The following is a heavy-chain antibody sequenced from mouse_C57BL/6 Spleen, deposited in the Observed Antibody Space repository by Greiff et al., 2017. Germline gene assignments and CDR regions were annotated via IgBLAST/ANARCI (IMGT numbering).Heavy chain of an antibody. D-gene: IGHD1-1*01. Sequence: EVKVEESGGGLVQPGGSMKLSCVASGFTFSNYWMNWVRQSPEKGLEWVAQIRLKSDNYATHYAESVKGRFTISRDDSKSSVYLQMNNLRAEDTGIYYCTGDYSYYYGSSYEGYFDYWGQGTTRTVSS. CDR1: GFTFSNYW. CDR2: IRLKSDNYAT. CDR3: TGDYSYYYGSSYEGYFDY. V-gene: IGHV6-3*01. J-gene: IGHJ2*01.